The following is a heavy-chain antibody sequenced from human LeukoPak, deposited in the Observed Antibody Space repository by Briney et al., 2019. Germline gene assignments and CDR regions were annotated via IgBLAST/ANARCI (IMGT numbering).Heavy chain of an antibody. Sequence: ASVKVSCKASGYTFTSYDINWVRQATGQGLEWMGWMNPNSGNTGYAQKFQGRVTMTRNASISTAYMELSSLRSEDTAVYYCAREGVYCSSTSCYRGFDYWGQGTLVTVSS. J-gene: IGHJ4*02. CDR2: MNPNSGNT. CDR3: AREGVYCSSTSCYRGFDY. V-gene: IGHV1-8*01. CDR1: GYTFTSYD. D-gene: IGHD2-2*01.